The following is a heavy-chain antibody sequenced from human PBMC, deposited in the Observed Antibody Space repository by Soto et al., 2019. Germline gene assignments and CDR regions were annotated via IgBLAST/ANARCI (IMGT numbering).Heavy chain of an antibody. J-gene: IGHJ6*02. D-gene: IGHD6-13*01. V-gene: IGHV1-46*01. CDR3: ARERKAAPGEHYYYGMDV. CDR1: GYIFTAYY. CDR2: INPTSGTT. Sequence: ASVKVSCKASGYIFTAYYMHWVRQAPGQGLEWVRIINPTSGTTTYPRKFQGRVTVTRDTSSTTVFMDLSSLRFEDTAIYFCARERKAAPGEHYYYGMDVWGQGTTVTVSS.